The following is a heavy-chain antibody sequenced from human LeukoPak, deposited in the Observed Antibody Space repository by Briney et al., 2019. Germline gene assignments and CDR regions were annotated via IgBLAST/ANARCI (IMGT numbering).Heavy chain of an antibody. CDR1: GGSFSGYY. CDR2: INHSGST. Sequence: SETLSLTCAVYGGSFSGYYWSWIRQPPGKGLEWIGEINHSGSTNYNPSLKSRVTISVDTSKNQFSLKLSSVTAADTAVYYCARGRRYYYDSSGYRFDYWGQGTLVTVSS. V-gene: IGHV4-34*01. J-gene: IGHJ4*02. CDR3: ARGRRYYYDSSGYRFDY. D-gene: IGHD3-22*01.